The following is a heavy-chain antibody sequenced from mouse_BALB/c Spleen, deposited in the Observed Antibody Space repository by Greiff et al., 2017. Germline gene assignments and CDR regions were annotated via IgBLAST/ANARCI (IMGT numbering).Heavy chain of an antibody. V-gene: IGHV5-4*02. D-gene: IGHD1-2*01. CDR1: GFTFSDYY. CDR2: ISDGGSYT. J-gene: IGHJ4*01. CDR3: ARDRDYGYDAMDY. Sequence: EVQLVESGGGLVKPGGSLKLSCAASGFTFSDYYMYWVRQTPEKRLEWVATISDGGSYTYYPDSVKGRFTISRDNAKNNLYLQMSSLKSEDTAMYYCARDRDYGYDAMDYWGQGTSVTASS.